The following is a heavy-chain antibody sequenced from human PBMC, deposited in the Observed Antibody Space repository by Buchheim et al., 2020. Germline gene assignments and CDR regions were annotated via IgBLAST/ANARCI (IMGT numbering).Heavy chain of an antibody. CDR2: ISWDGGST. CDR3: AKDIDVWDSSGYYDY. Sequence: EVQLVESGGVVVQPGGSLRLSCAASGFTFDDYTMHWVRQAPGKGLEWVSLISWDGGSTYYADSVKGRFTISRDNSKNSLSLQMNSLRTEDTALYYCAKDIDVWDSSGYYDYWGQGTL. V-gene: IGHV3-43*01. CDR1: GFTFDDYT. D-gene: IGHD3-22*01. J-gene: IGHJ4*02.